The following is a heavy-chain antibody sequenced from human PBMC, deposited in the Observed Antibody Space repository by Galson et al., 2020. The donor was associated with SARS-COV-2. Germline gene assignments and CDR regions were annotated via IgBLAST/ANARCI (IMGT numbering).Heavy chain of an antibody. CDR2: INHSGST. Sequence: SETLSLTCAVYGGSFSGYYWSWIRQPPGKGLEWIGEINHSGSTNYNPSLKSRVTISVDTSKNQFSLKLSSVTAADTAVYYCARVWVVGATSNRYYYYYYGMDVWGQGTTVTVSS. V-gene: IGHV4-34*01. J-gene: IGHJ6*02. CDR3: ARVWVVGATSNRYYYYYYGMDV. CDR1: GGSFSGYY. D-gene: IGHD1-26*01.